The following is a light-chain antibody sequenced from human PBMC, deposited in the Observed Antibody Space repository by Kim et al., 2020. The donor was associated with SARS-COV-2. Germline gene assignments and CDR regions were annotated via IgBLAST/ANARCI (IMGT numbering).Light chain of an antibody. J-gene: IGKJ3*01. CDR1: QSVSSY. Sequence: SPGERATSACRASQSVSSYVAWYQQKPGQAPRLLIYDASNRATGIPARFSGSGSGTDFTLTISSLEPEDFAVYYCQQRSNWPPFAFGPGTKVDIK. CDR2: DAS. V-gene: IGKV3-11*01. CDR3: QQRSNWPPFA.